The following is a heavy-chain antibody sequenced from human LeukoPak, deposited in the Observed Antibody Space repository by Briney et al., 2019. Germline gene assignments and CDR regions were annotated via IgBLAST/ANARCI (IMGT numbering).Heavy chain of an antibody. CDR2: ISTSSSYI. D-gene: IGHD2-15*01. V-gene: IGHV3-21*01. CDR1: GFTFSRYN. J-gene: IGHJ4*02. CDR3: TRVDYYCSGGSCHATAFDY. Sequence: IPGGSLRLSYKASGFTFSRYNMNWVRQAPGKGLEWVSSISTSSSYIYYADSVKGRLTISRDNAKNSLYLQMNSLRAEDTAVYYCTRVDYYCSGGSCHATAFDYWGQGTLVTVSS.